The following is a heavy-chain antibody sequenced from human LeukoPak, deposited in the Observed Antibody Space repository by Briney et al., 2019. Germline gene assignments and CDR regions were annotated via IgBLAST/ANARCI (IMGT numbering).Heavy chain of an antibody. CDR1: GFAFSSYW. D-gene: IGHD1-26*01. J-gene: IGHJ4*02. Sequence: GGSLRLSCAASGFAFSSYWMTWVRQAPGKGLEWVANIKQDGGEEYYVDSVKGRFTIPRDNAKNSLFLQMNSLRVEDTAVYYCARLGGSYYTYWGQGTLVTVSS. CDR2: IKQDGGEE. CDR3: ARLGGSYYTY. V-gene: IGHV3-7*01.